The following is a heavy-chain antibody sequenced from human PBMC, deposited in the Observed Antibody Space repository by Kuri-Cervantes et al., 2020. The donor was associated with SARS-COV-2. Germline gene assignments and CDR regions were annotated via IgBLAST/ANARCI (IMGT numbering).Heavy chain of an antibody. CDR1: GGSISSYY. J-gene: IGHJ5*02. CDR2: IYTSGST. CDR3: ARGGTLRTYYDFWSGPNHLLANWFDP. V-gene: IGHV4-4*07. Sequence: GSLRLSCTVSGGSISSYYWSWIRQPAGKGLEWIGRIYTSGSTNYNPSLKSRVTMSVDTSKNQFSLKLSSVTAADTAVYYCARGGTLRTYYDFWSGPNHLLANWFDPWGQGTLVTVSS. D-gene: IGHD3-3*01.